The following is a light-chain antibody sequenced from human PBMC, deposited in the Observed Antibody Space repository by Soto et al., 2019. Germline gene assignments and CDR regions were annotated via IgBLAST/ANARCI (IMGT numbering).Light chain of an antibody. Sequence: QSVLTQPASVSGSPGQSITISCTGTSSDVGKYNYVSWYQQHPAKAPKLIISEVNNRPSGVSLRFSGSKSGNTASLTISGLQAEDESDYYCSSFTNNNTVVFGGGTKLTVL. J-gene: IGLJ2*01. V-gene: IGLV2-14*01. CDR1: SSDVGKYNY. CDR3: SSFTNNNTVV. CDR2: EVN.